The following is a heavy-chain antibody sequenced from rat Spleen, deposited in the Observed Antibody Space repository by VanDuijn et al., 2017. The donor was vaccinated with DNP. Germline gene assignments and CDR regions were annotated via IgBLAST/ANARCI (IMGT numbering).Heavy chain of an antibody. CDR3: AKDKWFYAMDA. CDR1: GFTFSDYY. Sequence: EVQLVESGGGLVQPGRSLKLSCAASGFTFSDYYMAWVRQAPTKGLEWVAYIGSDGYAPYYGDSVKGRFTISRDNAKSTLYLQMNSLRSEDMATYYCAKDKWFYAMDAWGQGTSVTVSS. D-gene: IGHD1-1*01. V-gene: IGHV5-22*01. J-gene: IGHJ4*01. CDR2: IGSDGYAP.